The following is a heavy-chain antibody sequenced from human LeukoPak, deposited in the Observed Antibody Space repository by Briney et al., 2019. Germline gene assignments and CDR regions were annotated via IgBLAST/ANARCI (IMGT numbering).Heavy chain of an antibody. V-gene: IGHV3-30-3*01. J-gene: IGHJ5*02. CDR1: RFTFSSYS. CDR2: ISYDGSNK. CDR3: ARSIMIFGVARGLGDWFDP. D-gene: IGHD3-3*01. Sequence: GGSLRLSCAASRFTFSSYSIHWVRQAPGKGLEWVAVISYDGSNKYYADSVKGRFTISRDNSKNTLYLQVNSLRAEDTAVYYCARSIMIFGVARGLGDWFDPWGQGTLVTVSS.